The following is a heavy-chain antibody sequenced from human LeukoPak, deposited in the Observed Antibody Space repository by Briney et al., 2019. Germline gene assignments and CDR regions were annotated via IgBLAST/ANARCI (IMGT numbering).Heavy chain of an antibody. CDR1: GFTFNTYT. D-gene: IGHD6-6*01. CDR3: ARGGVYSTSAVDY. Sequence: GGSLRLSCAASGFTFNTYTMNWVRQAPGKGLEWVSSISSSSVYIYYADSVKGRFTISRDNAKNSLYLQMNSLRAEDTAVYYCARGGVYSTSAVDYWGQGTLVTVSS. V-gene: IGHV3-21*01. CDR2: ISSSSVYI. J-gene: IGHJ4*02.